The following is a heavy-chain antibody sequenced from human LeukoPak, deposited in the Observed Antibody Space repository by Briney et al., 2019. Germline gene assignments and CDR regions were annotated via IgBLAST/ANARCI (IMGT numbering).Heavy chain of an antibody. Sequence: ASVKVSCKASGCTFSSYAISWVRQAPGQGLEWMGGIIPIFGTANYAQKFQGRVTITADESTSTAYMELSSLRSEDTAVYYCARVYGGNIDYWGQGTLVTVSS. CDR1: GCTFSSYA. V-gene: IGHV1-69*13. CDR2: IIPIFGTA. J-gene: IGHJ4*02. D-gene: IGHD4-23*01. CDR3: ARVYGGNIDY.